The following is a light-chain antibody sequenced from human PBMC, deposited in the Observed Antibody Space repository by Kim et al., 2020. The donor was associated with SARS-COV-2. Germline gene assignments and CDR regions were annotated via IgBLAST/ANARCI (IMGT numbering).Light chain of an antibody. CDR3: GTWDSSLSAGGYV. V-gene: IGLV1-51*01. CDR2: DNN. J-gene: IGLJ1*01. CDR1: SSNIGNNY. Sequence: KATISCSGSSSNIGNNYVSWYQQLPGTAPKLLIYDNNKRPSGIPDRFSGSKSGTSATLGITGLQTGDEADYYCGTWDSSLSAGGYVFGTGTQLTVL.